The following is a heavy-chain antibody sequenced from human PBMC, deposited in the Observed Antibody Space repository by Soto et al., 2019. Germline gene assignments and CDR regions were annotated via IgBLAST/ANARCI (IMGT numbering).Heavy chain of an antibody. J-gene: IGHJ3*02. CDR1: VFTFSSYA. D-gene: IGHD3-22*01. CDR2: ISYDGSNK. CDR3: AREPITMIVVVDGRGAFDI. Sequence: WWSLRLSCSASVFTFSSYAMHWFRQAPGKGLEWVAVISYDGSNKYYADSVKGRFTISRDNSKNTLYLQMNSLRAEDTAVYYCAREPITMIVVVDGRGAFDIWGQGTMVTVSS. V-gene: IGHV3-30-3*01.